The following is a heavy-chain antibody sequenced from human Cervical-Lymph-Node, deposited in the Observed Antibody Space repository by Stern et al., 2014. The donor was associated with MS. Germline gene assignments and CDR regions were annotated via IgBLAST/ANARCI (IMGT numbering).Heavy chain of an antibody. V-gene: IGHV3-30*04. CDR2: ISYDGSNK. CDR3: ARDRGSGSFGSYGMDV. J-gene: IGHJ6*02. Sequence: VQLEESGGGVVQPGRSLRLSCAASGFTFSSYAMHWVRQAPGKGLEWVAVISYDGSNKYYADSVKGRFTISRDNSKNTLYLQMNSLRAEDTAVYYCARDRGSGSFGSYGMDVWGQGTTVTVSS. D-gene: IGHD1-26*01. CDR1: GFTFSSYA.